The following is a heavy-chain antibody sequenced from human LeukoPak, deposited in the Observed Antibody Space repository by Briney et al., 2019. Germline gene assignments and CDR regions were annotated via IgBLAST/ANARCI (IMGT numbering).Heavy chain of an antibody. CDR3: AREKGYGSYLDY. V-gene: IGHV4-30-4*07. CDR2: IYYSGST. Sequence: PSETLSLTCAVSGVSISSGGYSWRWIRQPPGKGLEWIGYIYYSGSTYYNPSLKSRVTISVDTSKNQFSLKLSSVTAADTALYYCAREKGYGSYLDYWGQGTLVTVSS. D-gene: IGHD3-10*01. CDR1: GVSISSGGYS. J-gene: IGHJ4*02.